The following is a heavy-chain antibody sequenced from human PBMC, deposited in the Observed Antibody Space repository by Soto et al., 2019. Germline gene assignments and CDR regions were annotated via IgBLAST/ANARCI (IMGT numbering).Heavy chain of an antibody. CDR3: ARPGNYGSGSYLYYLDY. V-gene: IGHV4-30-2*01. CDR1: GDSITSGDYS. CDR2: IYRSERS. D-gene: IGHD3-10*01. J-gene: IGHJ4*02. Sequence: SETLSLTCAVSGDSITSGDYSWSWVRQPPGKGLEWIGYIYRSERSYYNPSLKSRVTMSVDTSKNQFSLKLSSVTAADTAVYYCARPGNYGSGSYLYYLDYWGQGTLVTVSS.